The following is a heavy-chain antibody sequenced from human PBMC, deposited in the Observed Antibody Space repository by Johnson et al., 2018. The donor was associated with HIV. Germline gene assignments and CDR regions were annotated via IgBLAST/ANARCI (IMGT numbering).Heavy chain of an antibody. CDR1: GFTFSNAW. CDR3: TTDPPGMSSTSERDAFDI. V-gene: IGHV3-15*01. D-gene: IGHD2-2*01. Sequence: VQLVESGGGLVKPGGSLRLSCAASGFTFSNAWMSWVRQAPGKGLEWVGRLKSKTDGGTTDYAAPVKGRFTISRDDSKNTLYLQMNSLKTEDTAVYYCTTDPPGMSSTSERDAFDIWGQGTMVTVSS. J-gene: IGHJ3*02. CDR2: LKSKTDGGTT.